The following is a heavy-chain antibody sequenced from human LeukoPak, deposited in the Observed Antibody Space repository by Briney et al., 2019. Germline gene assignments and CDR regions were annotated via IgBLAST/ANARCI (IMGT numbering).Heavy chain of an antibody. CDR1: GFXFERYS. CDR2: ISSSSRYI. V-gene: IGHV3-21*01. D-gene: IGHD6-19*01. CDR3: ARAAVAAPGDV. Sequence: PGGSLRLSCSASGFXFERYSMNWVRQAPGKGLEWVSSISSSSRYIYYADSVKGRFTISRDNAKNSLYLQMNSLRAEDTAVYYCARAAVAAPGDVWGQGTTVTVSS. J-gene: IGHJ6*02.